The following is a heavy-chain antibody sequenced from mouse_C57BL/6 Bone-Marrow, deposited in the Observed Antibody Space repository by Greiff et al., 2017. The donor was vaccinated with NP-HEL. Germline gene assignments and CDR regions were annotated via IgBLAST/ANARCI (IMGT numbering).Heavy chain of an antibody. J-gene: IGHJ1*03. CDR2: ISSGGSYT. CDR1: GFTFSSYG. D-gene: IGHD2-3*01. Sequence: DVMLVESGGDLVKPGGSLKLSCAASGFTFSSYGMSWVRQTPDKRLEWVATISSGGSYTYYPDSVKGRFTISRDNAKNTLYLQMSSLKSEDTAMYYCARPYDGYSHWYFDVWGTGTTVTVSS. V-gene: IGHV5-6*02. CDR3: ARPYDGYSHWYFDV.